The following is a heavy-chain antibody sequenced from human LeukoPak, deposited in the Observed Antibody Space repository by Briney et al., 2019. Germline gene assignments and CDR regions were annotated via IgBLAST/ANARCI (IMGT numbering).Heavy chain of an antibody. V-gene: IGHV4-34*01. J-gene: IGHJ5*02. CDR1: GGSFSGYY. Sequence: SETLSLTCAVYGGSFSGYYWSLIRQPPGKGLEWIGEINHSGSTNYNPSLKSRVTISVDTSKNQFSLKLSSVTAADTAVYYCAREGFNPPYGDYPWGQGTLVTVSS. D-gene: IGHD4-17*01. CDR2: INHSGST. CDR3: AREGFNPPYGDYP.